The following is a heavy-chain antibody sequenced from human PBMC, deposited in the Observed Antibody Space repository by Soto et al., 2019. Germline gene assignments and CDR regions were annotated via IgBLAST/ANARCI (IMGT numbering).Heavy chain of an antibody. Sequence: SETLSLTCTVSGGCVSSGGYYWSWIRQPPGKGLEWIGYIYYSGSTNYNPSLKSRVTISVDTSKNQFSLKLSSVTAADTAVYYCAREVAGANYYYYGMDVWGQGTTVTVSS. D-gene: IGHD6-19*01. CDR3: AREVAGANYYYYGMDV. V-gene: IGHV4-61*08. J-gene: IGHJ6*02. CDR2: IYYSGST. CDR1: GGCVSSGGYY.